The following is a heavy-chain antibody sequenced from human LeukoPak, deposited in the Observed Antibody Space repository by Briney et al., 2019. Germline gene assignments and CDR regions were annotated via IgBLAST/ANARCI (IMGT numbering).Heavy chain of an antibody. J-gene: IGHJ3*02. Sequence: PGGSLRLSCAASGFTFSSYSMNWVRQAPGKGLEWVSSISSSSSYIYYVETVKGRFTISRDNARNSLYLQMNSPRAEDTAVYYCARGYSNYGYAFDIWGQGTMVTVSS. V-gene: IGHV3-21*01. D-gene: IGHD4-11*01. CDR1: GFTFSSYS. CDR2: ISSSSSYI. CDR3: ARGYSNYGYAFDI.